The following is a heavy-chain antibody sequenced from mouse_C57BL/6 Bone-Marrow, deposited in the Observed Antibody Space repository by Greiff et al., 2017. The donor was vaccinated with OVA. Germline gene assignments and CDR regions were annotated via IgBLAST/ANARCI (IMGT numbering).Heavy chain of an antibody. D-gene: IGHD1-1*01. CDR2: ISNGVGST. Sequence: EVNVVESGGGLVQPGGSLKLSCAASGFTFSDYYMYWVRQTPEKRLEWVAYISNGVGSTYSPDTVKGRFTISRDNVKNTLYLQMSRLKSEDTAMYYWARRGDYGSSAAWFAYWGQGTLVTVSA. J-gene: IGHJ3*01. CDR1: GFTFSDYY. CDR3: ARRGDYGSSAAWFAY. V-gene: IGHV5-12*01.